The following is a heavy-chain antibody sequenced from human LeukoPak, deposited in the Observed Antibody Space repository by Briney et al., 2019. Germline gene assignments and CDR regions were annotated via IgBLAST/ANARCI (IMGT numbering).Heavy chain of an antibody. J-gene: IGHJ4*02. CDR2: IIPILGIA. CDR1: GGTFSSYA. CDR3: ARSYYDSSGYS. D-gene: IGHD3-22*01. V-gene: IGHV1-69*04. Sequence: GASVKVSCKASGGTFSSYAISWVRQAPGQGLEWMGRIIPILGIANYAQKFQGRVTITADKSTSTAYMELSSLRFEDTAVYYCARSYYDSSGYSWGQGTLVTVSS.